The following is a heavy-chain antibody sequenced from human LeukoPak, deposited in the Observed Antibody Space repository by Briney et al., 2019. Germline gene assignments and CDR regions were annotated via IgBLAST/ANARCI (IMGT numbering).Heavy chain of an antibody. J-gene: IGHJ4*02. CDR3: ATSTNWPGFFDY. V-gene: IGHV3-20*04. Sequence: GGTLRLSCAASGFIFDDHGMNWVRQAPGKGLEWVSGINWSGGSTSYADSVKGRFTISRDNSKNTLYLQMNSLRAEDTAVYYCATSTNWPGFFDYWGQGTLVTVSS. CDR2: INWSGGST. CDR1: GFIFDDHG. D-gene: IGHD6-13*01.